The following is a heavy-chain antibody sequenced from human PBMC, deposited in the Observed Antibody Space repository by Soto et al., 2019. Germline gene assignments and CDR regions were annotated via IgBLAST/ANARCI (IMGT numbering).Heavy chain of an antibody. J-gene: IGHJ5*02. D-gene: IGHD5-18*01. Sequence: EVQLLESGGGLVQPGGSLRLSCAASGFTFSSYAMSWVRQAPGKGLEWVSAISGSGGSTYYADSVKGRFTISRDNSKNTLYLQTNSLRAEDTAVYYCAKGSSRQVTGPWFDPWGQGTLVTVSS. CDR2: ISGSGGST. CDR1: GFTFSSYA. CDR3: AKGSSRQVTGPWFDP. V-gene: IGHV3-23*01.